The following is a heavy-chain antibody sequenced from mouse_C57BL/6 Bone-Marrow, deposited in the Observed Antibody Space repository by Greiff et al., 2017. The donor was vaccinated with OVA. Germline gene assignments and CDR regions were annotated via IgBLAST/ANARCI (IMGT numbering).Heavy chain of an antibody. V-gene: IGHV5-4*01. Sequence: EVQRVESGGGLVKPGGSLKLSCAASGFTFSSYAMSWVRQTPEKRLEWVATISDGGSYTYYPDNVKGRVTISRDNAKNNLYMQMSHLKSEDTAVYYCAREGWGGNVDYGGQGTSVTVSS. CDR2: ISDGGSYT. CDR1: GFTFSSYA. CDR3: AREGWGGNVDY. D-gene: IGHD2-3*01. J-gene: IGHJ4*01.